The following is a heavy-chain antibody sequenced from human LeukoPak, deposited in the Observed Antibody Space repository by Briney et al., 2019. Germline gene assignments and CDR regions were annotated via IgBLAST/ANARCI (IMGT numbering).Heavy chain of an antibody. CDR3: ARGHFWSGYYYY. J-gene: IGHJ4*02. CDR1: GFTFSIYE. CDR2: ISISGSTI. V-gene: IGHV3-48*03. Sequence: PGGSLRLSCAASGFTFSIYEMNWVRQAPGKGLECVSYISISGSTIYYADSVKGRFTISRDNAKNSLYLQTNSLRAEDTAVYYCARGHFWSGYYYYWGQGTLVTVSS. D-gene: IGHD3-3*02.